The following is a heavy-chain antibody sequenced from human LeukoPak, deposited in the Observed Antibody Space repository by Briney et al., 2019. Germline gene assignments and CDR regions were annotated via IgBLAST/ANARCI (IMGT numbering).Heavy chain of an antibody. D-gene: IGHD3-16*01. Sequence: PGRSLSFYSSASGFTITGFGMHRHRQSPGKGLEWVAVISYAVSNKYYADSVKGRFTISRDNSKNTLFVQMDSLRAEDTAVYYCAKAYTDMSDFYYWGQGTLVTVSS. CDR3: AKAYTDMSDFYY. J-gene: IGHJ4*02. CDR1: GFTITGFG. CDR2: ISYAVSNK. V-gene: IGHV3-30*18.